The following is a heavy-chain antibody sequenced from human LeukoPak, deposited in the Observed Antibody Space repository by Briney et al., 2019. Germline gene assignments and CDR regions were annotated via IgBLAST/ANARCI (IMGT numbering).Heavy chain of an antibody. D-gene: IGHD2-21*02. V-gene: IGHV3-48*04. CDR1: GFTFSSYA. CDR2: ISSSGSTI. J-gene: IGHJ4*02. Sequence: GGSLRLSCAASGFTFSSYAMSWVRQAPGKGLEWVSYISSSGSTIYYADSVKGRFTISRDNAKNSLYLQMNSLRAEDTAVYYCARDLTYCGGDCYLFDYWGQGTLVTVSS. CDR3: ARDLTYCGGDCYLFDY.